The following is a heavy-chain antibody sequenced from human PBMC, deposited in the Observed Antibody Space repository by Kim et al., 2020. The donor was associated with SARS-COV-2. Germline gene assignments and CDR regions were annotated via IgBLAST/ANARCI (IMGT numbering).Heavy chain of an antibody. Sequence: SVKVSCKASGGTFSSYAISWVRQAPGQGLEWMGGIIPIFGTANYAQKFQGRVTITADESTSTAYMELSSLRSEDTAVYYCARDPSGSVVVGGNRIGIGDRSSRWFDPWGQGTLVTVSS. CDR1: GGTFSSYA. J-gene: IGHJ5*02. V-gene: IGHV1-69*13. D-gene: IGHD2-15*01. CDR3: ARDPSGSVVVGGNRIGIGDRSSRWFDP. CDR2: IIPIFGTA.